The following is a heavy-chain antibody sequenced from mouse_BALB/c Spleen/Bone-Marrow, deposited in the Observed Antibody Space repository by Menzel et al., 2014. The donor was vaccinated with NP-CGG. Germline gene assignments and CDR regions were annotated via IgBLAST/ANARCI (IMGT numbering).Heavy chain of an antibody. V-gene: IGHV3-8*02. Sequence: EVQLQQSGPSLVKPSQTLSLTCSVTGGPITSDYWDWVRQFPGNKLEYMGYISSSGSTYYNPSIKSRISITRDTSKNHYYLQLNSVTTEDTATDYCATYDGYYFDYWGQGTTLTVSS. D-gene: IGHD2-3*01. CDR1: GGPITSDY. CDR3: ATYDGYYFDY. CDR2: ISSSGST. J-gene: IGHJ2*01.